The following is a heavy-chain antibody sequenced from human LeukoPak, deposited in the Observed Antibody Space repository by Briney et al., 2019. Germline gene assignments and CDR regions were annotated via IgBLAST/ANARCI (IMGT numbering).Heavy chain of an antibody. CDR3: ARTILGGSYAHDPTGRRAFDY. CDR2: IIPIFGTA. V-gene: IGHV1-69*05. Sequence: GSSVKVSCKASGGTFSSYAISWVRQAPGQGLEWMGGIIPIFGTANYAQKFQGRVTITTDESTSTAYMELSSLRSEDTAVYYCARTILGGSYAHDPTGRRAFDYWGQGTLVTVSS. D-gene: IGHD1-26*01. J-gene: IGHJ4*02. CDR1: GGTFSSYA.